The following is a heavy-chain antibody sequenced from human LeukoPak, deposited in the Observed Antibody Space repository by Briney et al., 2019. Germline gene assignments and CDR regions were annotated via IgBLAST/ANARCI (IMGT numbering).Heavy chain of an antibody. CDR2: ISSSGSTI. V-gene: IGHV3-11*01. CDR3: ARRRATRYGDYGLFDY. D-gene: IGHD4-17*01. J-gene: IGHJ4*02. CDR1: GFTFSDYY. Sequence: GGSLRLSCAASGFTFSDYYMSWIRQAPGKGLEGVSYISSSGSTIYYADSVKGRFTISRDNAKNSLYLQMNSLRAEDTAVYYCARRRATRYGDYGLFDYWGQGTLVTVSS.